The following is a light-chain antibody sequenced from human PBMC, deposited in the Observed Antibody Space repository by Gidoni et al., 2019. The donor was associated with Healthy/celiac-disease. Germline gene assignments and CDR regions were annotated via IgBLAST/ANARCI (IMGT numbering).Light chain of an antibody. V-gene: IGLV7-46*01. Sequence: QAVVTQEPSLIVSPGGTITLTCGSSTGAVTSGHYPYWFQQKPGQAPRTLIYDTSNKHSCTPARFSGSLLGGKAALTLSGAQPEDEAEYYCLLSYSGARLVVFGGGTKLTV. CDR2: DTS. CDR3: LLSYSGARLVV. CDR1: TGAVTSGHY. J-gene: IGLJ2*01.